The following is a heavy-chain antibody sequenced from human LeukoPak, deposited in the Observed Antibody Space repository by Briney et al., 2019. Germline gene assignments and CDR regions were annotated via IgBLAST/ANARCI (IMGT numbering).Heavy chain of an antibody. CDR1: GYSFTSYW. V-gene: IGHV5-51*01. Sequence: GESLKISCKGSGYSFTSYWSGWVRQMPGKGLEWMGIIYPGDSDTRYSPSCQGQVTISADKSISTAYLQRSSLKASDTAMYYCARQGAMDTAMVTQGDDAFDIWGQGTMVTVSS. D-gene: IGHD5-18*01. CDR3: ARQGAMDTAMVTQGDDAFDI. CDR2: IYPGDSDT. J-gene: IGHJ3*02.